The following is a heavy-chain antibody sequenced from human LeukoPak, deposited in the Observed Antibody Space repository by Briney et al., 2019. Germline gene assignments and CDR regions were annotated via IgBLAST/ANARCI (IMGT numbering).Heavy chain of an antibody. J-gene: IGHJ4*02. CDR1: RFTFSTYG. CDR3: ARDQYGSGSATLDY. Sequence: PGRSLRLSCAAPRFTFSTYGMPWVRQAPCKGLERVAIIWYDGSNKYYADSVKGRFTISRDNSKNTVYLQMNSLRPEDTAVYYCARDQYGSGSATLDYWGQGTLVTVSS. D-gene: IGHD3-10*01. CDR2: IWYDGSNK. V-gene: IGHV3-33*01.